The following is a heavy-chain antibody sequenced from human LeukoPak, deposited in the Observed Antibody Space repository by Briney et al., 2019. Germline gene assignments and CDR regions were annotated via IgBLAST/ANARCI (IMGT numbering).Heavy chain of an antibody. J-gene: IGHJ5*02. D-gene: IGHD3-9*01. CDR3: ARGRPLRYFDWPRLNWFDP. Sequence: SETLSLTCAVYGGSFCGYYWSWIRQPPGKGLEWIGEINHSGSTNYNPSLKSRVTISVDTSKNQFSLKLSSVTAADTAVYYCARGRPLRYFDWPRLNWFDPWGQGTLVTVSS. CDR1: GGSFCGYY. CDR2: INHSGST. V-gene: IGHV4-34*01.